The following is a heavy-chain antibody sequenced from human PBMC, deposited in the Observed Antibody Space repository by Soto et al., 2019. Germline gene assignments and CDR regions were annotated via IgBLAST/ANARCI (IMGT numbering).Heavy chain of an antibody. CDR2: IIPIFGIA. J-gene: IGHJ4*03. D-gene: IGHD5-12*01. Sequence: QVQLVQSEAEVKKPGSSVKVSCKASGGTFSRYSITWVRQAPGHGLEWIGRIIPIFGIASYAQKFQGRVTDSGDETTRPGYMGAGNLGTGRPGGFFWGEGGRGRGAWLGPGAIDRMGRWGPGAPVTVSP. V-gene: IGHV1-69*02. CDR3: GEGGRGRGAWLGPGAIDRMGR. CDR1: GGTFSRYS.